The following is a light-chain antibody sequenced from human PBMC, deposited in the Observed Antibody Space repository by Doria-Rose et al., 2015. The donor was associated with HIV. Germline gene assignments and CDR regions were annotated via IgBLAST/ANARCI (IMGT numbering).Light chain of an antibody. J-gene: IGKJ5*01. V-gene: IGKV3-20*01. CDR1: QRVKSSY. Sequence: GLTQPPGTLSLSPGERATLSCRASQRVKSSYLAWYQQEPGQAPSLLIYDAATRATGVPDRFSGSGSGTYFTLTIIRLEPEDVAVYYCQQYGTSRGTFGQGTRLEIK. CDR2: DAA. CDR3: QQYGTSRGT.